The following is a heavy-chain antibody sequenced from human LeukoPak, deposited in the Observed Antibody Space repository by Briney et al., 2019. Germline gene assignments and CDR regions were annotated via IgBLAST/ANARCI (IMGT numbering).Heavy chain of an antibody. CDR3: ARMLGYCSGGSCYNAFDI. Sequence: PGGSLRLSCAASGFTFSDYYMSWIRQAPGKGLEWVSYISSSGSTIYYADSVKGRFTISRDNAKNSLYLQMNSLRAVDTAVYYCARMLGYCSGGSCYNAFDIWGQGTMVTVSS. CDR1: GFTFSDYY. J-gene: IGHJ3*02. V-gene: IGHV3-11*04. CDR2: ISSSGSTI. D-gene: IGHD2-15*01.